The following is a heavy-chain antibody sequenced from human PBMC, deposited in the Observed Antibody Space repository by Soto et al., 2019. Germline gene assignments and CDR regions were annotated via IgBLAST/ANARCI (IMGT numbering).Heavy chain of an antibody. J-gene: IGHJ4*02. CDR1: GFTFSDVW. CDR2: IQSKTDGGTT. Sequence: GSLRLSCAASGFTFSDVWMSWVRQAPGKGLEWVGRIQSKTDGGTTDYAAPVKGRFTISRDDSENTLYLQLNSLKTEDTAVYYCTTDRPHYYDSSGFPTPFDYWGLGTLVTVSS. CDR3: TTDRPHYYDSSGFPTPFDY. D-gene: IGHD3-22*01. V-gene: IGHV3-15*01.